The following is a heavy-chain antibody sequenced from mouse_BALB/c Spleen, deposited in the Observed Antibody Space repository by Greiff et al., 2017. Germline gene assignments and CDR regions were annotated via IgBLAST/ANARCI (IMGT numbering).Heavy chain of an antibody. Sequence: EVQRVESGGGLVKPGGSLKLSCAASGFTFSDYYMYWVRQTPEKRLEWVANISDGGSYTYYPASVKGRCTITRDNAKNNLYLQMSSLKSEDTAMYDCARDQCYGDVDYGMDYWGQGTSVTVSS. V-gene: IGHV5-4*02. D-gene: IGHD1-2*01. CDR1: GFTFSDYY. J-gene: IGHJ4*01. CDR2: ISDGGSYT. CDR3: ARDQCYGDVDYGMDY.